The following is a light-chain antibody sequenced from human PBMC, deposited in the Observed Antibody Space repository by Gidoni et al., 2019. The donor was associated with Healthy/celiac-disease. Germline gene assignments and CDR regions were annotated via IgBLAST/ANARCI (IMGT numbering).Light chain of an antibody. Sequence: DMQITESPSTLDASGGDRVTITCRASQSISSWLAWYQPQPGKAPKLLIYDASSLESGVPSRFSGSGSGTEFTLTISSLQPDDFATYYCQQYNSYSWTFGQGTKVEIK. J-gene: IGKJ1*01. CDR3: QQYNSYSWT. CDR2: DAS. V-gene: IGKV1-5*01. CDR1: QSISSW.